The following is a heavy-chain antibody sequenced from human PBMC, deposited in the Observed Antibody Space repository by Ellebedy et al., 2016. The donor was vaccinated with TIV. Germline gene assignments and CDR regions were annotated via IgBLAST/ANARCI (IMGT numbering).Heavy chain of an antibody. CDR2: INQDATKK. V-gene: IGHV3-7*03. J-gene: IGHJ4*02. Sequence: GGSLRLSCAASGFTFTTYWMNWVRQAPGKGLEWVANINQDATKKYYVDSVKGRFTISRDNSKNTLYLQMNSLRAEDTAVYYCAKHRSLYSTSSIGDYWGQGTLVTVSS. D-gene: IGHD6-6*01. CDR3: AKHRSLYSTSSIGDY. CDR1: GFTFTTYW.